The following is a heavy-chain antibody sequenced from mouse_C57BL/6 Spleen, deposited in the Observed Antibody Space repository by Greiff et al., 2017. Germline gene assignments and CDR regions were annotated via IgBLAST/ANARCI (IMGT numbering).Heavy chain of an antibody. Sequence: LQESGAELARPGASVKLSCKASGYTFTSYGISWVKQRTGQGLEWIGEIYPRSGNTYYNEKFNGKATLTADKSSSTASMELRSLTSEDSAGYFCARLPMVTTSSYWGQGTLVTVSA. CDR2: IYPRSGNT. J-gene: IGHJ3*01. V-gene: IGHV1-81*01. CDR3: ARLPMVTTSSY. CDR1: GYTFTSYG. D-gene: IGHD2-2*01.